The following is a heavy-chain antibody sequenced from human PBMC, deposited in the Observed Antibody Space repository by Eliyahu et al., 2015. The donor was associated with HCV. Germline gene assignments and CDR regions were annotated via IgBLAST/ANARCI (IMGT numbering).Heavy chain of an antibody. V-gene: IGHV3-48*03. CDR2: ISSSGSTI. D-gene: IGHD6-19*01. CDR1: GXPXXXXE. J-gene: IGHJ4*02. Sequence: EVQLVESGGGLVQPGGXLRLSCAPSGXPXXXXELSWVRQAPGKGLGGVSYISSSGSTIYYADSVKGRFTISRDNAKNSLYLQMNSLRAEDTAVYYCARESSSGWVRGDFDYWGQGTLVTVSS. CDR3: ARESSSGWVRGDFDY.